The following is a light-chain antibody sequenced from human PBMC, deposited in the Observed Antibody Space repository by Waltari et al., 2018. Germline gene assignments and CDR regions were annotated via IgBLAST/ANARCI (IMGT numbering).Light chain of an antibody. CDR1: QSVSSY. V-gene: IGKV3-11*01. CDR3: QQRSSWPT. J-gene: IGKJ2*01. CDR2: HAS. Sequence: EIVLTQSPATLSLSPGERATLSCRASQSVSSYLAWYQQKPGQAPRLLIYHASNRATGIPARFSGSGSGTDFTLTISSREPEDFAVYYCQQRSSWPTFGQGTKLEIK.